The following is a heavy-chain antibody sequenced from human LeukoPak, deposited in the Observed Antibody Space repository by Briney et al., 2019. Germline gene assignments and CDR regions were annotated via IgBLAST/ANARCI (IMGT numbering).Heavy chain of an antibody. V-gene: IGHV3-7*05. J-gene: IGHJ1*01. CDR2: IKADGSEK. D-gene: IGHD2/OR15-2a*01. CDR1: GFSFSGHW. Sequence: GSLRPSCATFGFSFSGHWMNWVRQPSGKGLEWVANIKADGSEKYYVDSVKGRFTISRDNSKNTLYLQMNSLRAEDTAVYYCAKTLFYDRGHETFQHWGQGTLVTVSS. CDR3: AKTLFYDRGHETFQH.